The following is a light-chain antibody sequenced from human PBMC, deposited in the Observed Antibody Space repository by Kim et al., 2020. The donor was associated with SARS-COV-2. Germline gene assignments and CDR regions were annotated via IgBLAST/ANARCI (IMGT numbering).Light chain of an antibody. CDR3: QVWDSSGDHQV. V-gene: IGLV3-21*04. J-gene: IGLJ3*02. CDR2: YDS. Sequence: SYELTQPPSVSVAPGKTARITCGGNNIGSKSVHXYQQKPGQAPVLVIYYDSDRPSGIPERFSGSNSGNTATLTISRVEAGDEADYYCQVWDSSGDHQVFG. CDR1: NIGSKS.